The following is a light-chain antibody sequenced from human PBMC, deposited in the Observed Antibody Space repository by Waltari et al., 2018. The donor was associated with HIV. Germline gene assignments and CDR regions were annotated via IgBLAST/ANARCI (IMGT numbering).Light chain of an antibody. CDR1: SSAVGGYNY. J-gene: IGLJ1*01. CDR3: SSYAGSNNYV. Sequence: QSALTQPPSASGSPGQSFTISCPGTSSAVGGYNYVSWYQQHPGKAPKLMIYEVSKRPSGVPDRFSGSKSGNTASLTVSGLQAEDEADYYCSSYAGSNNYVFGTGTKVTVL. CDR2: EVS. V-gene: IGLV2-8*01.